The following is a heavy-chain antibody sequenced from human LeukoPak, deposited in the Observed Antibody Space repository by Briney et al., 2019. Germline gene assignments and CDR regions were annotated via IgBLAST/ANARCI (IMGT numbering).Heavy chain of an antibody. V-gene: IGHV1-2*02. J-gene: IGHJ5*02. CDR3: ARGRGGWAAAGNNWFDP. CDR2: INPNSGGT. CDR1: GYTFTGYY. D-gene: IGHD6-13*01. Sequence: ASVKVSCKASGYTFTGYYMHWVRQAPGQGLEWMGWINPNSGGTNYAQKFQGRVTMTRDTSISTAYMELSSLRSEDTAVYYCARGRGGWAAAGNNWFDPWGQGTLVTVSS.